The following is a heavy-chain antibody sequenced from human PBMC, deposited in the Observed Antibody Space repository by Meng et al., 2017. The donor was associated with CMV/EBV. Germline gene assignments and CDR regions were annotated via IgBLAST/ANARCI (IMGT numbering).Heavy chain of an antibody. CDR2: IWYDGSNK. CDR3: AKGGEGYSYGYDY. J-gene: IGHJ4*02. Sequence: GESLKISCAASGFTFSSYGMHWVRQAPGKGLEWVAVIWYDGSNKYYADSVKGRFTISRDNCKNTLYLQMNSLRAEDTAVYYCAKGGEGYSYGYDYWGQGTLVTVSS. CDR1: GFTFSSYG. D-gene: IGHD5-18*01. V-gene: IGHV3-33*06.